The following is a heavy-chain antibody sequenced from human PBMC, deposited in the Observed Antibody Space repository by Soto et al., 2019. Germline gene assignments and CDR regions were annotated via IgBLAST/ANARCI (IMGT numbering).Heavy chain of an antibody. Sequence: SETLSLTCTVSGGSISSYYWSWIRQPPGKGLEWIGYIYYSGSTNYNPSLKSRVTIPVDTSKNQFSLKLSSVTAADTAVYYCARRIAAREQYYYYYYMDVWGKGTTVTVSS. CDR2: IYYSGST. V-gene: IGHV4-59*01. CDR1: GGSISSYY. J-gene: IGHJ6*03. D-gene: IGHD6-6*01. CDR3: ARRIAAREQYYYYYYMDV.